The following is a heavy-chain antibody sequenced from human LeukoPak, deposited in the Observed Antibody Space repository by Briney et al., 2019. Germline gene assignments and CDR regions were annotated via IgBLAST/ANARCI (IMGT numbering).Heavy chain of an antibody. V-gene: IGHV4-4*07. CDR1: GGSTSSYY. Sequence: SETLSLTCTVSGGSTSSYYWSWIRQPAGKGLEWIGRIYTSGSTNYNPSLKSRVTMSVDTSKNQFSLKLSSVTAADTAVYYCARDYGGNHNSGYWYFDLWGRGTLVTVPS. CDR3: ARDYGGNHNSGYWYFDL. CDR2: IYTSGST. D-gene: IGHD4-23*01. J-gene: IGHJ2*01.